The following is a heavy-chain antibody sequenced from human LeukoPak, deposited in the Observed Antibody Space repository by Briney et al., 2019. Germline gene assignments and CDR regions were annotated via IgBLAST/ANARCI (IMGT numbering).Heavy chain of an antibody. J-gene: IGHJ5*02. D-gene: IGHD2-2*01. Sequence: ASVKVSCKASGYTFTGYYMHWVRQAPGQGLEWMGWINPNSGGTNYAQKFQGRVTMTRDTSISTAYMELSRLRSDDTAVYYCERAVVPAAMLPNWFDPWGQGTLVTVSS. CDR2: INPNSGGT. V-gene: IGHV1-2*02. CDR1: GYTFTGYY. CDR3: ERAVVPAAMLPNWFDP.